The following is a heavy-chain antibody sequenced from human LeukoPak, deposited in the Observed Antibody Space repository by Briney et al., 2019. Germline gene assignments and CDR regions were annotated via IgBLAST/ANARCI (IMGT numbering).Heavy chain of an antibody. D-gene: IGHD3-22*01. CDR1: GGTFSSYA. CDR2: IIPILGIA. V-gene: IGHV1-69*04. Sequence: SVKVSCKASGGTFSSYAISWVRQVPGQGLEWMGRIIPILGIANYAQKFQGRVTITADKSTSTAYMELSSLRSEDTAVYYCARDRPSYYYDSSGYTHWGQGTLVTVSS. CDR3: ARDRPSYYYDSSGYTH. J-gene: IGHJ4*02.